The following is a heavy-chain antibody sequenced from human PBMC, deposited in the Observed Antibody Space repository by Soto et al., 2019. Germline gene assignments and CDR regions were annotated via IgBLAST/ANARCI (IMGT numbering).Heavy chain of an antibody. CDR2: IYYSGST. CDR3: ARQARGTNGSGSYFDY. Sequence: QVQLQESGPGLVKPSETLSLTCTVPGGSISSYYWSWIRQPPGKGLEWIGYIYYSGSTNYNPSLKGRVTMSVDTSKNQVSLKLSYVTAPDTAVYYCARQARGTNGSGSYFDYWGQGTLVTVSS. CDR1: GGSISSYY. V-gene: IGHV4-59*08. D-gene: IGHD3-10*01. J-gene: IGHJ4*02.